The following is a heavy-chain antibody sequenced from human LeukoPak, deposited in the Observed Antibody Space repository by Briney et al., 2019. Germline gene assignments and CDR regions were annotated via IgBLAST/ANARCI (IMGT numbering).Heavy chain of an antibody. Sequence: GGSLRLSCAASGFTFSSYWMSWVRQAPGKGLEWVANIKQDGSEKYYVDSVKGRFTISRDNAKNSLYLQMNSLRAEDTAAYYCARDRHGNLLPAATVDYWGQGTLVTVSS. CDR1: GFTFSSYW. CDR2: IKQDGSEK. V-gene: IGHV3-7*01. CDR3: ARDRHGNLLPAATVDY. J-gene: IGHJ4*02. D-gene: IGHD2-2*01.